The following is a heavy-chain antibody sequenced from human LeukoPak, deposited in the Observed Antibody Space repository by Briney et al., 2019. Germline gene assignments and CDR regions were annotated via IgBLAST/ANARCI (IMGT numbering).Heavy chain of an antibody. V-gene: IGHV3-7*03. CDR1: GFTFSSYW. CDR3: AKVQRSSWYGGYFQH. J-gene: IGHJ1*01. D-gene: IGHD6-13*01. Sequence: GGSLRLSCAASGFTFSSYWMSWVRQAPGKGLEWVANIKQDGSEKYYADSVKGRFTISRDNSKDTLYLQMNSLRAEDTAVYYCAKVQRSSWYGGYFQHWGQGTLVTVSS. CDR2: IKQDGSEK.